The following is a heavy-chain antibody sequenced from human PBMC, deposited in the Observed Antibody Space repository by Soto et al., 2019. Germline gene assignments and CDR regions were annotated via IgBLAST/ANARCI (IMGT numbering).Heavy chain of an antibody. CDR2: IYHSAST. V-gene: IGHV4-4*02. J-gene: IGHJ6*02. CDR1: GGSITSNNW. Sequence: SETLSLTCAVSGGSITSNNWWNWVRQPPGKGLEWIGEIYHSASTNYNPSHKSRVIISVDKSKNQFSLKLSSVTAADTAVYYYASGVVGYNYGKPYYYFGLDVWGQGTTVTVSS. D-gene: IGHD5-18*01. CDR3: ASGVVGYNYGKPYYYFGLDV.